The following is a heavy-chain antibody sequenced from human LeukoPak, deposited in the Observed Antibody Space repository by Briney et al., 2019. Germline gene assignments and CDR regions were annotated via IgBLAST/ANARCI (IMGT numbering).Heavy chain of an antibody. V-gene: IGHV3-30*18. CDR2: ISYDGSEK. Sequence: PGGSLRLSCAASGFIFNTSAMNWVRQAPGKGLEWVAFISYDGSEKYYTDSVKGRFTVSRDNSKNTVFLQLNNLRAEDTAVFYCAKPMAVAGRGWYGLDVWGQGTTVTVSS. CDR1: GFIFNTSA. CDR3: AKPMAVAGRGWYGLDV. D-gene: IGHD6-19*01. J-gene: IGHJ6*02.